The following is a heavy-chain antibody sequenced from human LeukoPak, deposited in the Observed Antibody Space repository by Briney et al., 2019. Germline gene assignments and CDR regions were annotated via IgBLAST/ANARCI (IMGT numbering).Heavy chain of an antibody. Sequence: GGSLRLSCAASGFTFSSYEMNWVRQAPGKGLEWVSYISSSGSTIYYADSVKGRFTISRDNAKNSLYLRMNSLRAEDTAVYYCAREISSGWSTFAEGFDYWGQGALVTVSS. D-gene: IGHD6-19*01. J-gene: IGHJ4*02. V-gene: IGHV3-48*03. CDR3: AREISSGWSTFAEGFDY. CDR1: GFTFSSYE. CDR2: ISSSGSTI.